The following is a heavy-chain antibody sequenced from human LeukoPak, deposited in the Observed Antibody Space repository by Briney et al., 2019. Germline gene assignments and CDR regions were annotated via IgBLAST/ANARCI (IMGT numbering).Heavy chain of an antibody. D-gene: IGHD3-22*01. CDR1: GFTFSSYA. Sequence: GGSLRLSCAASGFTFSSYAMSWVRQAPGKGLEWVSAISGSGGSTYYADSVKGRFTISRDNSKNTLYLQMNSLRAEDTAVYYCANNYPEKYKYYYDSSGYYYCWGQGTLVTVSS. CDR2: ISGSGGST. CDR3: ANNYPEKYKYYYDSSGYYYC. J-gene: IGHJ4*02. V-gene: IGHV3-23*01.